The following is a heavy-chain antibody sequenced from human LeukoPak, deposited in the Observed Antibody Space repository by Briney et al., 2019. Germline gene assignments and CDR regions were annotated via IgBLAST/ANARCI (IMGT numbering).Heavy chain of an antibody. V-gene: IGHV3-66*01. CDR3: VTEEVTAGAFDF. Sequence: PGGSLRLSCAASGFSVSHKFMDWVRQAPGKGLEGVSVIYTGGKTDYADSVKGRFTISRDNSKNTLFLQMNSLRGADTAVYYCVTEEVTAGAFDFWGQGTMVTVSS. CDR1: GFSVSHKF. CDR2: IYTGGKT. J-gene: IGHJ3*01. D-gene: IGHD2-21*02.